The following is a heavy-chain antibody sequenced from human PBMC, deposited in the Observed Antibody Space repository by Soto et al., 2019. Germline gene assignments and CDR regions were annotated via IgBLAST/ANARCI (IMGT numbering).Heavy chain of an antibody. V-gene: IGHV4-39*01. CDR2: IYYSGST. D-gene: IGHD3-10*01. Sequence: QLQLQESGPGLVKPSETLSLTCTVSGGSISSSSYYWGWIRQPPGKGLEWIGSIYYSGSTYYNPSLKSRVTXSXXTSKNQSSLQLSSVTAADTAVYYCARYSPELWLGELSWFAPWGQGTLVTVSS. CDR3: ARYSPELWLGELSWFAP. J-gene: IGHJ5*02. CDR1: GGSISSSSYY.